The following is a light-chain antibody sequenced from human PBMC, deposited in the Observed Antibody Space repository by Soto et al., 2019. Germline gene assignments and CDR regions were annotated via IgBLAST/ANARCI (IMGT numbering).Light chain of an antibody. CDR1: SSDVGGYNY. V-gene: IGLV2-14*01. CDR3: SSYTSSSTSLYV. CDR2: EVS. Sequence: QSVLTQPPSVSGAPGQSITISRTGTSSDVGGYNYVSWYQQHPVKAPKLMIYEVSNRPSGVSNRFSGSKSGNTASLTISGLQAEDEADYYCSSYTSSSTSLYVFGTGTKVTVL. J-gene: IGLJ1*01.